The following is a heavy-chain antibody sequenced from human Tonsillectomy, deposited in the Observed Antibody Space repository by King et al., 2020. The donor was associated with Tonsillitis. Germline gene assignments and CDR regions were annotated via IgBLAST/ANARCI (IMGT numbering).Heavy chain of an antibody. D-gene: IGHD3-22*01. J-gene: IGHJ4*02. Sequence: QLVQSGGGVVQPGRSLRLSCAASGFSFSTYGMHWVRQAPGKGLEWVAVISYDGSNKYYADSVKGRFTISRDNSKNTLYLQMNSLRAEDTAVYYCARGDDSSGYYWSFDYWGQGTLVTVSS. V-gene: IGHV3-33*05. CDR2: ISYDGSNK. CDR3: ARGDDSSGYYWSFDY. CDR1: GFSFSTYG.